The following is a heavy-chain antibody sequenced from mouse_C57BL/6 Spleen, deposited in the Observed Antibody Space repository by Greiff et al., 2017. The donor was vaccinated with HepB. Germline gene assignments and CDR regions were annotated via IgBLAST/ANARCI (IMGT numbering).Heavy chain of an antibody. CDR2: IYPGDGDT. Sequence: QVQLKESGAELVKPGASVKISCKASGYAFSSYWMNWVKQRPGKGLEWIGQIYPGDGDTNYNGKFKGKATLTADKSSSTAYMQLSSLTSEDSAVYFCARITTGVATGYFDVWGTGTTVTVSS. V-gene: IGHV1-80*01. CDR3: ARITTGVATGYFDV. CDR1: GYAFSSYW. D-gene: IGHD1-1*01. J-gene: IGHJ1*03.